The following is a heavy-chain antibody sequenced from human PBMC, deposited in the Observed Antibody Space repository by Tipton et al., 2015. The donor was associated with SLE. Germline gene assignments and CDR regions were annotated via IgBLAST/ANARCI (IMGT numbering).Heavy chain of an antibody. V-gene: IGHV4-61*01. CDR3: ASQGRHFNY. CDR2: VYHTGRT. Sequence: GLVKPSETLSLNCSVSGDTISSGSYYWSWIRQRPGKGLEWIGYVYHTGRTNYNPSLKSRVFMSVDTSKNQFSLRLSSATAGDTAIYYCASQGRHFNYWGQGSLVTVSS. CDR1: GDTISSGSYY. J-gene: IGHJ4*02.